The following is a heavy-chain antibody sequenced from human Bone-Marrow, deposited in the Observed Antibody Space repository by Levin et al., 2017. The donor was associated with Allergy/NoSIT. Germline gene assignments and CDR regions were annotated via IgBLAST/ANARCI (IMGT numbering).Heavy chain of an antibody. J-gene: IGHJ5*02. D-gene: IGHD3-10*01. CDR2: IWYDGSNK. Sequence: SGESLKISCAASGFTFSSYDMHWVRQAPGKGLEWVAVIWYDGSNKDYADSVKGRFTVSRDNSKNTLYLQMNSLRAEDTAVYYCARGRYYLSDPWGQGTLVTVSS. CDR3: ARGRYYLSDP. V-gene: IGHV3-33*01. CDR1: GFTFSSYD.